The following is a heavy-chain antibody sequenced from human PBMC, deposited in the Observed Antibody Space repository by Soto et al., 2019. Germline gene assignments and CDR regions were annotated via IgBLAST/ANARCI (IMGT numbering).Heavy chain of an antibody. Sequence: PSETLSLTCAVSGASISSVKWWSWVRQPPGKGLEWIGEIYHGGDTNYNSSLKSRVTMSVDKSRNQFTLRLTSVTAADTAVYYCASTDSGWPTYEAYWGQGTLVTVS. CDR1: GASISSVKW. V-gene: IGHV4-4*02. D-gene: IGHD6-19*01. J-gene: IGHJ4*02. CDR2: IYHGGDT. CDR3: ASTDSGWPTYEAY.